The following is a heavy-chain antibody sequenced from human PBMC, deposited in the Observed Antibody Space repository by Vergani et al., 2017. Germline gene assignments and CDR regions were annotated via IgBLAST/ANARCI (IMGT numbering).Heavy chain of an antibody. CDR2: IYHSGST. J-gene: IGHJ6*02. Sequence: QLQLQESGSGLVKPSQTLSLTCAVSGGSISSGGYSWSWIRQPPGKGLEWIGYIYHSGSTYYNPSLKSRVTISVDRSKNQFSLKLSSVTAADTAVYYCARAPVTCSSTSCRAGNYYYYGMDVWGQGTTVTVSS. V-gene: IGHV4-30-2*01. CDR3: ARAPVTCSSTSCRAGNYYYYGMDV. CDR1: GGSISSGGYS. D-gene: IGHD2-2*01.